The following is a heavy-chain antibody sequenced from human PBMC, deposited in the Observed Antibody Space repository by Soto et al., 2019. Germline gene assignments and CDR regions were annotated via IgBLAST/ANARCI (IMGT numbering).Heavy chain of an antibody. CDR2: ISNSGGST. J-gene: IGHJ4*02. V-gene: IGHV3-23*01. D-gene: IGHD2-2*01. CDR3: AKDGGSRRQLPHSD. Sequence: GGSLRLSCAASGFTFNSYAMSWVRQAPGKGLEWVSGISNSGGSTYYADSVKGRFTISRDNSKNTLYLQMNSLRAEDTALYFCAKDGGSRRQLPHSDRGQGTLVTVSS. CDR1: GFTFNSYA.